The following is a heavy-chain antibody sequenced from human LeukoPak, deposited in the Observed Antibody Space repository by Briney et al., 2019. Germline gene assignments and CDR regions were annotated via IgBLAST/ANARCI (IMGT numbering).Heavy chain of an antibody. CDR2: IFPIFGTA. CDR1: GGTFSSYA. CDR3: ARDRARIAVAGPYYYYGMDV. V-gene: IGHV1-69*01. Sequence: SVKVSCKASGGTFSSYAISWVRQAPGQGLEWMGGIFPIFGTANYAQKFQGRVTITADESTSTAYMELSSLRSEDTAVYYCARDRARIAVAGPYYYYGMDVWGQGTTVTVSS. J-gene: IGHJ6*02. D-gene: IGHD6-19*01.